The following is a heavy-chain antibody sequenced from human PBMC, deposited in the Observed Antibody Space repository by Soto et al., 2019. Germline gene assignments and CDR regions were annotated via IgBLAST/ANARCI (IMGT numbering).Heavy chain of an antibody. V-gene: IGHV1-18*01. D-gene: IGHD1-1*01. J-gene: IGHJ4*02. CDR1: GYAFTTYG. CDR3: ARGRYGDY. CDR2: ISAHNGNT. Sequence: QVHLVQSGAEVKKPGASVKVSCKGSGYAFTTYGITWVRQAPGQGLEWMGWISAHNGNTNYAQKLQGRVTVTRDTSTSTAYMQLRSLRSEDTAVYYCARGRYGDYWGQGARVTVSS.